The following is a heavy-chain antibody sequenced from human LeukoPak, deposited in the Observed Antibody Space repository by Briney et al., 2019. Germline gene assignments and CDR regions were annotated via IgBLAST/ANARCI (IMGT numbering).Heavy chain of an antibody. CDR1: GGSITSSSYC. CDR3: AGLIRPGWFDP. J-gene: IGHJ5*02. V-gene: IGHV4-39*01. Sequence: PSETLSLTCKVSGGSITSSSYCWGWIRPPPGKGLEWIGSIYHSGSTYYNPSLKSRATISENTSKNQFSLKLSSVTAADTAVYYGAGLIRPGWFDPWGQGTLVTVSS. D-gene: IGHD1-14*01. CDR2: IYHSGST.